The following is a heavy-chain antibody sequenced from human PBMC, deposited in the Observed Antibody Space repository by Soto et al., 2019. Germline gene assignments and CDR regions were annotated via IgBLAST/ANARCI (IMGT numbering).Heavy chain of an antibody. CDR3: ARDSTTIFGVVIHYYGMDV. CDR1: GGSISSYY. Sequence: SETLSLTCTVSGGSISSYYWSWIRQPPGKGLEWIGYIYYSGSTNYNPSLKSRVTISVDTSKNQFSLKLSSVTAADTAVYYCARDSTTIFGVVIHYYGMDVWGQGTTVTVSS. V-gene: IGHV4-59*01. J-gene: IGHJ6*02. CDR2: IYYSGST. D-gene: IGHD3-3*01.